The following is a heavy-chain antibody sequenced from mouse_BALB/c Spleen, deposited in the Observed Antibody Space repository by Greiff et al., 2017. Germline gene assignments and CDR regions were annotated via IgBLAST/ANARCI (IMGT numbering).Heavy chain of an antibody. D-gene: IGHD2-1*01. Sequence: VQLQQSGTVLARPGASVKMSCKASGYTFTSYYMHWVKQRPGQGLEWIGAIYPGNSDTFYNQNFKGKAKLTAVTSTNTASMELSSLTNEDSAVYYCTRNYGNVEDFDYWGQGTTLTVSS. CDR2: IYPGNSDT. V-gene: IGHV1-5*01. CDR3: TRNYGNVEDFDY. J-gene: IGHJ2*01. CDR1: GYTFTSYY.